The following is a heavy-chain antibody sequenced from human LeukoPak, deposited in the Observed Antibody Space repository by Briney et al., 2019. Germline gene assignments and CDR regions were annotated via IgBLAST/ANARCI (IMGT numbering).Heavy chain of an antibody. D-gene: IGHD6-13*01. CDR2: IYYSGST. CDR3: ARGDTYSSSWRGYYFDY. CDR1: GGSISSYY. V-gene: IGHV4-59*01. J-gene: IGHJ4*02. Sequence: SETLSLTCTVSGGSISSYYWSWIRQPPGKGLEWIGYIYYSGSTNYNPSLKSRVTISVDTSKNQFSLKLSSVTAADTAVYYCARGDTYSSSWRGYYFDYWGRGTLVTVSS.